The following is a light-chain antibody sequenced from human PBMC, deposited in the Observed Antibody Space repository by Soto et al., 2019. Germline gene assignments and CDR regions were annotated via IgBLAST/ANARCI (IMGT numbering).Light chain of an antibody. Sequence: QSVLTQPPSASGTPGQRVNISCSGSSSNIGSNFVYWYQQLPGTAPKLLIYGNNLRPSGVPDRFSGSKSGTSGTLAISGLRSEDEADYYCASWDASLSGVFGGGTQLTVL. V-gene: IGLV1-47*02. CDR2: GNN. CDR3: ASWDASLSGV. CDR1: SSNIGSNF. J-gene: IGLJ3*02.